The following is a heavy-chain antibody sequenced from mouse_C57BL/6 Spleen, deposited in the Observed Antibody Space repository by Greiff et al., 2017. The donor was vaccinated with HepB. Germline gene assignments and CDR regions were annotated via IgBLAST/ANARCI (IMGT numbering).Heavy chain of an antibody. CDR2: IRNKANGYTT. CDR1: GFTFTDYY. J-gene: IGHJ2*01. Sequence: DVQLVESGGGLVQPGGSLSLSCAASGFTFTDYYMSWVRQPPGKALEWLGFIRNKANGYTTEYSASVKGRFTISRDNSQSILYLQMNALRAEDSATYYCARSLYDYDGFDYWGQSTTLTVSS. V-gene: IGHV7-3*01. D-gene: IGHD2-4*01. CDR3: ARSLYDYDGFDY.